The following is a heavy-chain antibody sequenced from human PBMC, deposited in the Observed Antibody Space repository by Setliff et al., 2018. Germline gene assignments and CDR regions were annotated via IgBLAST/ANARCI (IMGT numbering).Heavy chain of an antibody. J-gene: IGHJ5*02. Sequence: GGSLRLSCAASGFTFSSYAMSWVRQAPGKXXXXXXXXXXXXXXXXXXXSVKCRXXISRDNSKNTLYLQMNSLRAEDTAVYYCAKNGFGVVALGVNNWFDPWGQGTLVTVSS. CDR3: AKNGFGVVALGVNNWFDP. CDR2: XXXXXXXX. D-gene: IGHD3-10*01. CDR1: GFTFSSYA. V-gene: IGHV3-23*01.